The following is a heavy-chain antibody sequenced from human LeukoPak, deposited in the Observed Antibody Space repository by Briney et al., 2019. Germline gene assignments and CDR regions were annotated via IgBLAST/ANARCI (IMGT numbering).Heavy chain of an antibody. Sequence: SETLSLTCTVSGGSIGRFYRSWIRQPPGKGLDWIGNIYYSGSTNYNPSLKSRVTISVDTSKNQFSLKLTSVTAADTAVYYCARHLGGTYSPDSWGQGALVTVSS. J-gene: IGHJ4*02. CDR2: IYYSGST. D-gene: IGHD1-26*01. CDR3: ARHLGGTYSPDS. V-gene: IGHV4-59*08. CDR1: GGSIGRFY.